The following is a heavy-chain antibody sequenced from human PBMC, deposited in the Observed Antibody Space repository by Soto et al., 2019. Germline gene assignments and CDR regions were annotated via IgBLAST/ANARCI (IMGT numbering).Heavy chain of an antibody. Sequence: ASVKVSCKASGYTFTRYTMNWVRQAPGQRLEWMGWINPDNGNTKSSQKFQDRVIITRDTSASTAYMDLSSLRSEDMAVYYCARGIATGQLDPWGQGTLVTVSS. D-gene: IGHD2-15*01. J-gene: IGHJ5*02. CDR1: GYTFTRYT. CDR2: INPDNGNT. CDR3: ARGIATGQLDP. V-gene: IGHV1-3*01.